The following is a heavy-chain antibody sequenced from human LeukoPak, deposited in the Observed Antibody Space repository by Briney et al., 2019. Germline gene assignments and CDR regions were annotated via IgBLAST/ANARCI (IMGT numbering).Heavy chain of an antibody. J-gene: IGHJ4*02. V-gene: IGHV3-7*01. D-gene: IGHD2-21*02. CDR1: GFTFNTYW. Sequence: PGGSLRLSCAASGFTFNTYWMIWVRQAPGKGLEWVANIKQDGSVRYYVASVKGRFTISRDNAKNLVHLQMNSLRAEDTAVYYCARKGLPDQWGQGTMVTVSS. CDR2: IKQDGSVR. CDR3: ARKGLPDQ.